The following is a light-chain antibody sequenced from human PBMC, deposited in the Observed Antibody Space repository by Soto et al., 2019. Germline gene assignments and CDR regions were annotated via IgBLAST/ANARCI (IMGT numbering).Light chain of an antibody. V-gene: IGLV7-46*01. CDR2: DIR. CDR3: LLFYGGSSL. Sequence: QAVVTQEPSLTVSPGGTVTLTCGSSTGTVTSGHFPYWFQQKPGQAPRTLISDIRKSLSGTPARFSGSLLGDKAALTLSGARPEDEADYYCLLFYGGSSLFGPGTKLTVL. J-gene: IGLJ1*01. CDR1: TGTVTSGHF.